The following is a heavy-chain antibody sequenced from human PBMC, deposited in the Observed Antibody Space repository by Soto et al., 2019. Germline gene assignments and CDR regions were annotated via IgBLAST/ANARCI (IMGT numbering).Heavy chain of an antibody. D-gene: IGHD2-2*01. J-gene: IGHJ4*02. CDR3: ARDAPSSSYFDY. V-gene: IGHV4-59*01. CDR2: ISDSGST. CDR1: GGSMSSYF. Sequence: SETLSLTCTVSGGSMSSYFWSWIRQPPGRGLEWIGYISDSGSTIYKPSLKSRVTISVDTSKNQFSLKLSSVTAADTAVYYCARDAPSSSYFDYWGQGTLVTVSS.